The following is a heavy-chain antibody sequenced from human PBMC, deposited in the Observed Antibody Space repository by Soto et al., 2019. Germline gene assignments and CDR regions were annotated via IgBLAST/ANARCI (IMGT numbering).Heavy chain of an antibody. V-gene: IGHV1-3*01. CDR2: INAGNGNT. J-gene: IGHJ5*02. Sequence: QVQLVQSGAEVKKPGASVKVSCKASGYTFTSYAMHWVRQAPGQRLEWMGWINAGNGNTKYSQKFQGRVTITRDTSASTAYMELSSLRSEDTAVYYCARDGPLRLRRWLAPNWFDPWGQGTLVTVSS. D-gene: IGHD6-19*01. CDR3: ARDGPLRLRRWLAPNWFDP. CDR1: GYTFTSYA.